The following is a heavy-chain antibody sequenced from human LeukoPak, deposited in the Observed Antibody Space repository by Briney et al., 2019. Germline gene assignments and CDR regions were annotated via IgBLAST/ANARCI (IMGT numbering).Heavy chain of an antibody. CDR3: ARSGREATEIDY. Sequence: GGSLRLSCAASGFTFSDYFMSWVRQAPGKGLEWLTYINGRGTYIDYAESLKGRITISRDNAQNSLYLQMNSLRVEDTAVYYCARSGREATEIDYWGQGTLVTVSS. J-gene: IGHJ4*02. CDR2: INGRGTYI. CDR1: GFTFSDYF. D-gene: IGHD1-1*01. V-gene: IGHV3-11*06.